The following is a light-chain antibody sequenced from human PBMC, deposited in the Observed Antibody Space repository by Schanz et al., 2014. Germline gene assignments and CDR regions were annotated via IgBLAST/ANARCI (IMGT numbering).Light chain of an antibody. J-gene: IGLJ3*02. V-gene: IGLV1-44*01. CDR1: ISNIGSNT. Sequence: QSVLTQPPSASGTPGQTVTISCSGDISNIGSNTVNWYQQLPGTAPKLLIYTNNQRPSGVPDRFSGSKSGTSASLAITGLQAEDEADYYCQSFDSSLRDVFGGGTKMTVL. CDR3: QSFDSSLRDV. CDR2: TNN.